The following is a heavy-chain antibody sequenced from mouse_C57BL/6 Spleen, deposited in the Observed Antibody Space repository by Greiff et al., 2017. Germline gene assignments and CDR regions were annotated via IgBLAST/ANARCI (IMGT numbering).Heavy chain of an antibody. Sequence: QVQLKQSGPGLVQPSQSLSITCTVSGFSLTSYGVHWVRQSPGKGLEWLGVIWSGGSTDYNAAFISRLSISKDNSKSQVFFKMNSLQADDTAIYYCARNPYYYGSSYSYWYFDVWGTGTTVTVSS. J-gene: IGHJ1*03. CDR1: GFSLTSYG. V-gene: IGHV2-2*01. CDR2: IWSGGST. D-gene: IGHD1-1*01. CDR3: ARNPYYYGSSYSYWYFDV.